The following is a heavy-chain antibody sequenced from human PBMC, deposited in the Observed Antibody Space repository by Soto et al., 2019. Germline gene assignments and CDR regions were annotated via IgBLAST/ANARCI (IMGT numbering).Heavy chain of an antibody. CDR2: IKSGGNT. CDR3: VRENYYYGMDV. Sequence: GGSLRLSCAASGFTVSTDWMYWVRQAPGKGLEWVSVIKSGGNTNYADSVEGRFTISRDNSKNTVYLQMNSLRGEDTAVYYCVRENYYYGMDVWGQGTTVTVSS. J-gene: IGHJ6*02. V-gene: IGHV3-66*01. CDR1: GFTVSTDW.